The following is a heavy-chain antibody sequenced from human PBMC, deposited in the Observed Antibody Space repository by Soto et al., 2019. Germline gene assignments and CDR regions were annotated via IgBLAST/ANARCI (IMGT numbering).Heavy chain of an antibody. Sequence: GGSLRLSCAASGFTFSSYAMSWVRQAPGKGLEWVSAISGSGGSTYYADSVKGRFTISRDNSKNTLYLQMNSLRAEDTAVYYCANAYSNYSESYYYYYGMDVWGQGTTVTVSS. CDR2: ISGSGGST. J-gene: IGHJ6*02. CDR1: GFTFSSYA. D-gene: IGHD4-4*01. V-gene: IGHV3-23*01. CDR3: ANAYSNYSESYYYYYGMDV.